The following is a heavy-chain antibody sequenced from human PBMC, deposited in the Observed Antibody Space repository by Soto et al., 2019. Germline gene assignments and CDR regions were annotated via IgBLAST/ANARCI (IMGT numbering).Heavy chain of an antibody. J-gene: IGHJ4*02. D-gene: IGHD2-15*01. Sequence: GGSLRLSCTASGFTFGDYAMSWFRQAPGKGLEWVGFIRSKAYGGTTEYAASVKGRFTISRDDSKSIAYLQMNSLKTEDTAVYYCTRVGYCSGGSCYSGPPKNFDYWGQGTLVTVSS. CDR3: TRVGYCSGGSCYSGPPKNFDY. V-gene: IGHV3-49*03. CDR1: GFTFGDYA. CDR2: IRSKAYGGTT.